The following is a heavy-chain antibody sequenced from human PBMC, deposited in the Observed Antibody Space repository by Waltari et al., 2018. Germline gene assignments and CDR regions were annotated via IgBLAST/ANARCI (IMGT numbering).Heavy chain of an antibody. V-gene: IGHV3-13*01. CDR1: GFTCRNYD. Sequence: EVQLVESGGGLVQPGGSLRPSWAACGFTCRNYDMPRVRHATGKGLEWVAAIGTAGDTKYPVSVKGRFTISRENAKNSLYLQMNSLRAGDTAVYYCTRGDPTAGAIDYWGQGTLVTVSS. CDR2: IGTAGDT. J-gene: IGHJ4*02. CDR3: TRGDPTAGAIDY.